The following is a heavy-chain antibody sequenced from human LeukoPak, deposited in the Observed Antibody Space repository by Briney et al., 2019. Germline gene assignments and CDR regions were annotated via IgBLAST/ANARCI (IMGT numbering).Heavy chain of an antibody. CDR3: ARKGYGRDYYFDY. V-gene: IGHV3-23*01. D-gene: IGHD4-17*01. CDR1: GFTFSSYA. J-gene: IGHJ4*02. CDR2: ISGSGGST. Sequence: GGSLRLSCAASGFTFSSYAMSWVRQAPGKGLEWVSAISGSGGSTYYADSVKGRFTISRDNSKNTLYLQMNSLRAEDTAVYYCARKGYGRDYYFDYWGQGTLVTVSS.